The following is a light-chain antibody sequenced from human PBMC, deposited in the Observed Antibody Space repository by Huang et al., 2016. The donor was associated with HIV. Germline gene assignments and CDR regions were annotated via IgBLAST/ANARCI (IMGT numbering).Light chain of an antibody. J-gene: IGKJ1*01. V-gene: IGKV1-5*03. Sequence: DIQMTQSPSTLSASVGDRVTITCRASQSSSYWLAWYQQKPGKAPNLLSYKSASLQSGVPSRFSGSGSGTEFTLTISSLQPDDFASYYCQQYHSYSWTFGQGTKVEIK. CDR1: QSSSYW. CDR2: KSA. CDR3: QQYHSYSWT.